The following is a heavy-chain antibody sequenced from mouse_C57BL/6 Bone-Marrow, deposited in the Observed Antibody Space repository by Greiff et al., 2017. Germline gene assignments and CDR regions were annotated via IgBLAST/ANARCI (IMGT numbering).Heavy chain of an antibody. J-gene: IGHJ1*03. Sequence: QVQLKQSGAELVKPGASVKMSCKASGYTFTSYWITWVKQMPGQGLEWIGDIYPGSGSTNYNEKFKSKATLTVDTSSSTAYMQLSSLTSEDSAVYYCARSVYGSSYWYFDVWGTGTTVTVSS. V-gene: IGHV1-55*01. CDR1: GYTFTSYW. CDR2: IYPGSGST. D-gene: IGHD1-1*01. CDR3: ARSVYGSSYWYFDV.